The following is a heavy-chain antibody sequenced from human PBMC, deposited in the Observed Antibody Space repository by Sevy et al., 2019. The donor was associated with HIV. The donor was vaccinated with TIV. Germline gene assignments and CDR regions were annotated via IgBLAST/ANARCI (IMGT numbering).Heavy chain of an antibody. V-gene: IGHV1-2*06. CDR3: ARERPYSGSWSDAFDI. Sequence: ASVKVSCKASGYTFTGYYMHWVRQAPGQGLEWMGRINPNSGGTNYAQKFQGRVTMTRDTSISTAYMELSRLRSDDTAVYYCARERPYSGSWSDAFDIWGQGTMVTVSS. CDR2: INPNSGGT. CDR1: GYTFTGYY. J-gene: IGHJ3*02. D-gene: IGHD6-13*01.